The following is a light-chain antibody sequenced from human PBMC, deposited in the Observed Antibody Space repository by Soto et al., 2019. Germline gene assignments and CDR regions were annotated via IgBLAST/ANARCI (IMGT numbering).Light chain of an antibody. V-gene: IGKV3-20*01. CDR1: QSVTTR. Sequence: IGLTQSPGTLSLSPGERVTLSCRAIQSVTTRLAWYQHKPGQAPTLLMSGASNRASGVPVRFSGSGSGTDFTLTITRLEPEDFAMYYCQQYGGSPITFGLGTRLEIK. J-gene: IGKJ5*01. CDR2: GAS. CDR3: QQYGGSPIT.